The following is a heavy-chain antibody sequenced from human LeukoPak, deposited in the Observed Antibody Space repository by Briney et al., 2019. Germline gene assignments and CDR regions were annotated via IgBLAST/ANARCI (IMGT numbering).Heavy chain of an antibody. CDR1: GFTFSSYA. J-gene: IGHJ4*02. CDR2: ISYDGSNK. D-gene: IGHD6-6*01. CDR3: ASQEYSSSGGDY. V-gene: IGHV3-30-3*01. Sequence: GGSLRLSCAASGFTFSSYAMHWVRQAPGKGLEWVAVISYDGSNKYYADSVMGRFTISRDNSKNTLYLQMNSLRAEDTAVYYCASQEYSSSGGDYWGQGTLVTVSS.